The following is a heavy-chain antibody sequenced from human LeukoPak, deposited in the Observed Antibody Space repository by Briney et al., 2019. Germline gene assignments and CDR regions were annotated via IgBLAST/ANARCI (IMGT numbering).Heavy chain of an antibody. J-gene: IGHJ4*02. V-gene: IGHV3-23*01. D-gene: IGHD5-18*01. CDR1: GFTFSSYA. CDR3: AKDPRDHSYGWNWRYFDY. Sequence: PGGSLRLSCAASGFTFSSYAMSWVRQAPGKGLEWVSGISGSGGSTDYADSLKGRFTISRDNSKNTLYLQMNSLRAEDTAVYYCAKDPRDHSYGWNWRYFDYWGQGTLVTVSA. CDR2: ISGSGGST.